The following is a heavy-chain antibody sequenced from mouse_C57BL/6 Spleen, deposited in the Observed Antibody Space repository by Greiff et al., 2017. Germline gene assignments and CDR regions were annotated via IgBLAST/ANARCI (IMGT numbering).Heavy chain of an antibody. V-gene: IGHV1-52*01. CDR1: GYTFTSYW. J-gene: IGHJ1*03. CDR2: IDPSDSET. D-gene: IGHD2-12*01. CDR3: ARGDYTWYFDV. Sequence: QVQLQQPGAELVRPGSSVKLSCKASGYTFTSYWMHWVKQRPIQGLEWIGNIDPSDSETHYNQNFKDKATLTVDKSSSTAYMQLSSLTSEDSAVYYCARGDYTWYFDVWGTGTTVTVAS.